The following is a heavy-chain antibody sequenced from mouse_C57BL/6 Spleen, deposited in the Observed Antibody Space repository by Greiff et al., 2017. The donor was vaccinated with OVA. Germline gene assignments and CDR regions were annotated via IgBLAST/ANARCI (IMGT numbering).Heavy chain of an antibody. V-gene: IGHV3-1*01. Sequence: VQLKESGPGMVKPSQSLSLTCTVTGYSITSGYDWHWIRHFPGNKLEWMGYISYSGSTNYNPSLKSRISITHDTSKNHFFLKLNSVTTEDTATYYCARGGYYGSSYYFDYWGQGTTLTVSS. CDR1: GYSITSGYD. J-gene: IGHJ2*01. D-gene: IGHD1-1*01. CDR3: ARGGYYGSSYYFDY. CDR2: ISYSGST.